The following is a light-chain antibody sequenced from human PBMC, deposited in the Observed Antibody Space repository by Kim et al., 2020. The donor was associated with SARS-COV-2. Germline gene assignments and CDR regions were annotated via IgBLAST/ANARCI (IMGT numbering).Light chain of an antibody. CDR1: KLGDNL. V-gene: IGLV3-1*01. Sequence: DSPGQTGSMTSSGDKLGDNLASWYQQKPGQSPVMVIFQDTKRPSGIPGRFSGSNARNRATLAISGTQARDEADYYCQAWDSSSGVFGGGTQVTIL. J-gene: IGLJ2*01. CDR3: QAWDSSSGV. CDR2: QDT.